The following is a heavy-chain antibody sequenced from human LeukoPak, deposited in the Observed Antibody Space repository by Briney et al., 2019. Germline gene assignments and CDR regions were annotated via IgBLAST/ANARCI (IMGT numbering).Heavy chain of an antibody. D-gene: IGHD7-27*01. J-gene: IGHJ4*02. CDR3: ARVQLGILGY. CDR1: GGSFSGYY. CDR2: INHSGST. Sequence: PSETLSLTCAVYGGSFSGYYWSWIRQPPGKGLEWIGEINHSGSTNYNPSLKSRVTISVGTSKNQFSLKLSSVTAADTAVYYCARVQLGILGYWGQGTLVTVSS. V-gene: IGHV4-34*01.